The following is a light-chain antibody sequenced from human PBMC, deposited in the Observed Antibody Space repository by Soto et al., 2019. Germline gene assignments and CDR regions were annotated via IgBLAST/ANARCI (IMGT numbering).Light chain of an antibody. V-gene: IGLV2-23*01. CDR1: SSDVGSYNL. CDR2: EGS. J-gene: IGLJ2*01. Sequence: LTQPASVSGSPGQSITISCTGTSSDVGSYNLVSWYQQHPGKAPKLMIYEGSKRPSGVSNRFSGSKSGNTASLTISGLQAEDEADYYCCSYAGSSTSVVFGGGTKVTVL. CDR3: CSYAGSSTSVV.